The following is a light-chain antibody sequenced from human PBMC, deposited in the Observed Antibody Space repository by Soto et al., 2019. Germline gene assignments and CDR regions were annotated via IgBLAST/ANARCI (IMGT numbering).Light chain of an antibody. Sequence: EIVLTQSPGTLSLSPGERATLSCRASQSVTDSYLAWYQQKPGQAPRLLIYGASSRATGIPDRFSGSGSGTDFTLTISRLEAEDFAVYYCKQYGSSPITFGPGTNVDIK. V-gene: IGKV3-20*01. J-gene: IGKJ3*01. CDR2: GAS. CDR3: KQYGSSPIT. CDR1: QSVTDSY.